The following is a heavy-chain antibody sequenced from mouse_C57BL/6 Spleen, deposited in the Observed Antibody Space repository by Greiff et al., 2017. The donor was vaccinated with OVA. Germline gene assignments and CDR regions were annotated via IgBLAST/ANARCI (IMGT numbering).Heavy chain of an antibody. J-gene: IGHJ4*01. Sequence: VKVVESGPGLVAPSQSLSITCTVSGFSFTSYAISWVRQPPGKGLEWLGVIWTGGGTNYNSALKSRRSISKDNSKSQVFLKMNSLQTDDTARYYCARLPYDYDDYYAMDYWGQGTSVTVSS. CDR2: IWTGGGT. CDR3: ARLPYDYDDYYAMDY. CDR1: GFSFTSYA. D-gene: IGHD2-4*01. V-gene: IGHV2-9-1*01.